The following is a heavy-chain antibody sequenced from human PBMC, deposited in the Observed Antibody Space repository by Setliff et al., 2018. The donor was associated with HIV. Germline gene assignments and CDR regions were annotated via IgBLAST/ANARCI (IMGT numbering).Heavy chain of an antibody. D-gene: IGHD6-19*01. CDR1: GFTFSSHG. Sequence: PGGSLRLSCEASGFTFSSHGMHWLRQAPGKGLEWVAIIWYDGSNEYYADSVKGRFTISRDNSKNTLYLQMNSLRADDMAVYLCAKDRGSSYSSGSDCWGQGTLVTVSS. CDR3: AKDRGSSYSSGSDC. V-gene: IGHV3-30*02. J-gene: IGHJ4*02. CDR2: IWYDGSNE.